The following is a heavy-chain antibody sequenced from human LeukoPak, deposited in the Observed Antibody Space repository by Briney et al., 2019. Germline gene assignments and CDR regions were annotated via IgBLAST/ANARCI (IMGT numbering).Heavy chain of an antibody. D-gene: IGHD1-26*01. CDR3: ARGVIVGAPDHFDY. J-gene: IGHJ4*02. V-gene: IGHV4-31*03. CDR2: IYYSGST. CDR1: GGSISSGGYY. Sequence: PSETLSLTCTVSGGSISSGGYYWSWIRQHPGKGLEWIGYIYYSGSTYYNPSLKSRVTISVDTSKNQLSLKLSSVTAADTAVYYCARGVIVGAPDHFDYWGQGTLVTVSS.